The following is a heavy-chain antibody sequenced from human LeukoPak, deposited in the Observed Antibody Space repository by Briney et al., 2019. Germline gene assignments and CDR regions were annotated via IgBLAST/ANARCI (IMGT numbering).Heavy chain of an antibody. Sequence: RGGSLRLSCAAPGFRLTRYSMTWFPQAPGGGVEWLSYRSSSSRTIYYADSVKSRFTISRDNAKNSLYLQMNSLRDEDTAVYYCARDYSSFSFDIWGQGTMVTVSS. CDR2: RSSSSRTI. CDR3: ARDYSSFSFDI. CDR1: GFRLTRYS. D-gene: IGHD6-6*01. V-gene: IGHV3-48*02. J-gene: IGHJ3*02.